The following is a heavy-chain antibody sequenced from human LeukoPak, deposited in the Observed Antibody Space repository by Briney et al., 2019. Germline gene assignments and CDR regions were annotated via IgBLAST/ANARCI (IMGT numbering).Heavy chain of an antibody. CDR1: GFTFSTYE. CDR2: IHNSGSTR. D-gene: IGHD3-10*01. V-gene: IGHV3-48*03. CDR3: ARAGFTFSNYFGSFFDY. J-gene: IGHJ4*02. Sequence: PGGSLRLSCAASGFTFSTYEMNWVRQAPGKGLEWVSYIHNSGSTRYYADSVKGRFTLSRDNAKNSLYLQMNSLRAEDTAVYYCARAGFTFSNYFGSFFDYWGQGTLVTVSS.